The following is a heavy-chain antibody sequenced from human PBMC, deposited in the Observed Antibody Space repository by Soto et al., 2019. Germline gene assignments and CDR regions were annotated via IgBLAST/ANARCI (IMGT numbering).Heavy chain of an antibody. V-gene: IGHV4-34*01. D-gene: IGHD2-15*01. Sequence: SETLSLTCAFYGWSFSGYYWSWIRQPPGKGLEWIGEINHSGSTNYNPSLKSRVTISVDTSKNQFSLKLSSVTAADTAVYYCARGRIVVVVAGYWFDPWGQGTLVTVSS. J-gene: IGHJ5*02. CDR3: ARGRIVVVVAGYWFDP. CDR2: INHSGST. CDR1: GWSFSGYY.